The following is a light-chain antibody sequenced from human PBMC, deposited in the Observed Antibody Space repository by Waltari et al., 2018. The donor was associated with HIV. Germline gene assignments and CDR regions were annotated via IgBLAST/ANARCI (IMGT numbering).Light chain of an antibody. CDR2: GAS. Sequence: EIVMLQSPATLSVSPGERATLSCRASQSVSSKLAWYQQKPCQAPRLLIYGASTRSTGIPGRFSGSESGTEFILTISSLQSEDCAVYYCQQYYKWPLTFGQGTRLEIK. V-gene: IGKV3D-15*01. J-gene: IGKJ5*01. CDR3: QQYYKWPLT. CDR1: QSVSSK.